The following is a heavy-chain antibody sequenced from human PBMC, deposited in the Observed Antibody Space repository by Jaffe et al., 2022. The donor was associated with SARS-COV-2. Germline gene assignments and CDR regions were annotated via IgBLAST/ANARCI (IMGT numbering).Heavy chain of an antibody. CDR1: GFTFSSYW. D-gene: IGHD3-10*01. J-gene: IGHJ3*02. Sequence: EVQLVQFGGGLVQPGGSLRLSCAASGFTFSSYWMTWVRQAPGKGLEWVANIHKEGSEKNYVDSVKGRFTISRDNAKNSLFLQMNSLRAEDTAVYYCARDGSYYGTGEFDIWGQGTLVTVSS. CDR3: ARDGSYYGTGEFDI. CDR2: IHKEGSEK. V-gene: IGHV3-7*01.